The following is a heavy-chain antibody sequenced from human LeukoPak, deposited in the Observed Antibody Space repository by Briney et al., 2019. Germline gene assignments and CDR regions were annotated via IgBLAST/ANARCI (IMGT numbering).Heavy chain of an antibody. J-gene: IGHJ4*02. D-gene: IGHD2-2*01. CDR3: ARAGVPATMIYYFDY. Sequence: GGSLRLSCAASGFTFSSYWMSWVRQAPGKGLEWVANIKQDGSEKYYVDSVKGRFTISRDNAKNSLYLQMNSLRAEDTAVYYCARAGVPATMIYYFDYWGQGTLVTVSS. CDR2: IKQDGSEK. V-gene: IGHV3-7*01. CDR1: GFTFSSYW.